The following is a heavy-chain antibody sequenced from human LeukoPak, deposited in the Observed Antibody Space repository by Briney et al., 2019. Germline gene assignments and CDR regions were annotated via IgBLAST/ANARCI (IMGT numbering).Heavy chain of an antibody. V-gene: IGHV3-7*01. CDR2: IKPDGSEK. CDR1: GFTFSSCA. CDR3: AAANYFDY. Sequence: QPGGSLRLSCAASGFTFSSCAMHWVRQAPGKGLEWVATIKPDGSEKYYVDSVKGRFTISRDNAKNSLYLQMSSLRAEDTAVYYCAAANYFDYWGQGTLVTVSS. J-gene: IGHJ4*02.